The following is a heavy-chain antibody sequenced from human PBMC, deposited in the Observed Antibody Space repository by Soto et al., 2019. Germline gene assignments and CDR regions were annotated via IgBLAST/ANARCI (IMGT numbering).Heavy chain of an antibody. CDR1: GGSFKSFD. CDR3: ARGPLN. J-gene: IGHJ4*02. Sequence: QVPRKAFGGSFKSFDISWVRQAPGQGLEWMGGIIPIFGTANYAQKFQGRVTITADESTSTAYMELSSLRSEDTAVYYCARGPLNWGQGTLVTVSS. V-gene: IGHV1-69*01. CDR2: IIPIFGTA.